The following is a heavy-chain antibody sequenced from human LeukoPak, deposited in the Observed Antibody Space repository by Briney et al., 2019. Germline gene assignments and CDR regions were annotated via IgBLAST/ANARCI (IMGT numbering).Heavy chain of an antibody. V-gene: IGHV1-24*01. CDR1: GYTFTGYY. CDR2: FDPEDGET. D-gene: IGHD2-15*01. J-gene: IGHJ4*02. Sequence: ASVKVSCKASGYTFTGYYMHWLRQAPGKGLEWMGGFDPEDGETIYAQKFQGRVTMTEDTSTDTAYMELSSLRSEDTAEYYCATSARGYRSGGSCYGGGFDYWGQGTLVTVSS. CDR3: ATSARGYRSGGSCYGGGFDY.